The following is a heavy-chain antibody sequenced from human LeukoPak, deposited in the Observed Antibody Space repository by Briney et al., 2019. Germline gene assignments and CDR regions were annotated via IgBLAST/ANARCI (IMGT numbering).Heavy chain of an antibody. D-gene: IGHD1-1*01. CDR1: GFTITTYA. Sequence: GSLRLSCAASGFTITTYAMSWVRQSPGKGLEWIAEIDHRGDTNYNPSVKSRVTISVDTSKNQFSLKVRSLSAADTAVYYCARGPTISETGYFDFWGQGTLVTVSS. CDR3: ARGPTISETGYFDF. CDR2: IDHRGDT. V-gene: IGHV4-34*01. J-gene: IGHJ4*03.